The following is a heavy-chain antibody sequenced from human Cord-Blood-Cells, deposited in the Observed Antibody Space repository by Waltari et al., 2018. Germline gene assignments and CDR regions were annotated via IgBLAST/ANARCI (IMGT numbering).Heavy chain of an antibody. CDR2: IKQDGSEK. V-gene: IGHV3-7*01. Sequence: EVQLVESGGGLVQPGGSLRLSCAASGFTFSSYWMSWVRQAPGKGLEWVANIKQDGSEKYYVDSVKGRLTISRDNAKNSLYLQMNSLRAEDTAVYYCARYYGGNYFDYWGQGTLVTVSS. CDR3: ARYYGGNYFDY. CDR1: GFTFSSYW. D-gene: IGHD4-17*01. J-gene: IGHJ4*02.